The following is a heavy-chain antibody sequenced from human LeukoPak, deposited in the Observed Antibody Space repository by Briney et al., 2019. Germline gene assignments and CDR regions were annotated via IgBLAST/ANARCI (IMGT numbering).Heavy chain of an antibody. CDR2: VYSDGR. J-gene: IGHJ4*02. Sequence: PSETLSLTCTVSGGSLSSYYWSWIRQPAGKGLEWIGRVYSDGRNYNPSLESRVTMSVDMPKNYFSLKLNSVTAADTAVYYCERGTYGDYGLGYWGQGILGTVSS. V-gene: IGHV4-4*07. CDR3: ERGTYGDYGLGY. CDR1: GGSLSSYY. D-gene: IGHD4-17*01.